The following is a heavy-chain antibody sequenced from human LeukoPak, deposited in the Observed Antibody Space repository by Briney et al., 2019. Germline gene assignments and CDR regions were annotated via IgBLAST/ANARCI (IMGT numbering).Heavy chain of an antibody. V-gene: IGHV3-23*01. J-gene: IGHJ4*02. CDR3: AKDRYNYAYGDFEY. CDR1: GIDFSSYA. Sequence: GGSLRLSCAASGIDFSSYAMSWVRQAPGKGLEWVSGINSSGGSTYYAGSVKGRFTISRDNSKNTLYLQMNSLRADDTAVYYCAKDRYNYAYGDFEYWGQGTLVTVSS. D-gene: IGHD5-18*01. CDR2: INSSGGST.